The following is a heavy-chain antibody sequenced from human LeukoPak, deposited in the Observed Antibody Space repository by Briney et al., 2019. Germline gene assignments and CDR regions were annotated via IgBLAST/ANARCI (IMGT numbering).Heavy chain of an antibody. CDR2: IYPGDSDI. CDR3: ARHKGIVAAGPDY. Sequence: GESLKISCKGSGYSFTSYWIGWVRQMPGKGLEWMGIIYPGDSDIRYSPSFQGQVSISADKSISTAYLQWSSLKASDSAMYYCARHKGIVAAGPDYWGQGTLVTVSS. V-gene: IGHV5-51*01. J-gene: IGHJ4*02. D-gene: IGHD6-13*01. CDR1: GYSFTSYW.